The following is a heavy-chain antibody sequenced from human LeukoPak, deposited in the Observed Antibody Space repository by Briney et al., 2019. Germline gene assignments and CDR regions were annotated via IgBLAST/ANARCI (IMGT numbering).Heavy chain of an antibody. V-gene: IGHV4-31*03. Sequence: PSETLSLTCTVSGGSISSGGYYWSWIRQHPGKGLEWIGYSYYSGSTYYNPSLKSRVTISVDTSKNQFSLKLSSVTAADTAVYYCARVTYYYDSSGYYPYYYYYYYMDVWGKGTTVTVSS. D-gene: IGHD3-22*01. CDR2: SYYSGST. CDR3: ARVTYYYDSSGYYPYYYYYYYMDV. CDR1: GGSISSGGYY. J-gene: IGHJ6*03.